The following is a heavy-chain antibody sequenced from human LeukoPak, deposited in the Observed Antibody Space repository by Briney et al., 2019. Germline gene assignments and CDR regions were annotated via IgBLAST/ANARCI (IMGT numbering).Heavy chain of an antibody. D-gene: IGHD6-13*01. J-gene: IGHJ5*02. CDR1: GGTFSSYA. Sequence: SVKVSCKASGGTFSSYAISWVRQAPGQGLEWMGGIIPIFGTANYAQKFQGRVTITADESTSTAHMELSSLRSEDTAVYYCARGWPLEAAAGLPGTNWLDPWGQGTLVTVSS. V-gene: IGHV1-69*13. CDR2: IIPIFGTA. CDR3: ARGWPLEAAAGLPGTNWLDP.